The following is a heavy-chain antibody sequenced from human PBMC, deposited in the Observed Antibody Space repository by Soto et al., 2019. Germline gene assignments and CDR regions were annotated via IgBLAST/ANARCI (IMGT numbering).Heavy chain of an antibody. J-gene: IGHJ6*02. D-gene: IGHD6-6*01. V-gene: IGHV3-30-3*01. CDR2: ISYDGSNK. CDR3: ARLRDSWGRIAARPYYYYGMDV. CDR1: GFTFSSYA. Sequence: GGSLRLSCAASGFTFSSYAMHWVRQAPGKGLEWVAVISYDGSNKYYADSVKGRFTISRDNSKNTLYRQMNSLRAEDTAVYYCARLRDSWGRIAARPYYYYGMDVWGQGTTVTVSS.